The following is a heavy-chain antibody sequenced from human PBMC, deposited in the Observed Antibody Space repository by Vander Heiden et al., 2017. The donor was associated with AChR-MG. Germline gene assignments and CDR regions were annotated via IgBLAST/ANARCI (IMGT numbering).Heavy chain of an antibody. Sequence: QVQLQQWGAGVLRPSETLSLTCSIVDDFFLDHNWAWIRQPPGKGLQWLGEITRGGSSNYHPSLRGRLAISADASENRFSLRLSSVTAADTGIYYCARYRPRLDDTSGLYGYFYYELDVWGPGTTVTVSS. CDR1: DDFFLDHN. CDR3: ARYRPRLDDTSGLYGYFYYELDV. V-gene: IGHV4-34*02. CDR2: ITRGGSS. J-gene: IGHJ6*02. D-gene: IGHD3-22*01.